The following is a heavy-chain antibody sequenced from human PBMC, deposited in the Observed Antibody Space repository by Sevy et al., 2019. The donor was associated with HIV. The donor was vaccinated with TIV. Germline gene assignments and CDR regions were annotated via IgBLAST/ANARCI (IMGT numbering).Heavy chain of an antibody. Sequence: SETLSLTCTVSGASISNYYWSWIRQPPGKGLEWIGYIYNSGITKNNPSLKSRVTISVDTSKNQISLKWSSVTAADTAVYYGARDPPYDDILIGYGYGMDVWGQGTTVTVSS. J-gene: IGHJ6*02. CDR2: IYNSGIT. CDR3: ARDPPYDDILIGYGYGMDV. D-gene: IGHD3-9*01. V-gene: IGHV4-59*01. CDR1: GASISNYY.